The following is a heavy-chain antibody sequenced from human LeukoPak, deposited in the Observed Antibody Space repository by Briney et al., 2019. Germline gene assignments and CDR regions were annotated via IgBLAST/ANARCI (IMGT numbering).Heavy chain of an antibody. CDR2: ISSSSSYM. Sequence: PGGSLRLSCAASGFTFSSYSMNWVRQAPGKGLEWVSSISSSSSYMYYADSVKGRFTISRDNAKNSLYLQMNSLRAEDTAVYYCARDFPGFDPWGQGTLVTVSS. V-gene: IGHV3-21*01. J-gene: IGHJ5*02. CDR1: GFTFSSYS. CDR3: ARDFPGFDP.